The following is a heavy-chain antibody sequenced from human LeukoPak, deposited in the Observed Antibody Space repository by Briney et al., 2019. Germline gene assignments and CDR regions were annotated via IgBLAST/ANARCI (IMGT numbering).Heavy chain of an antibody. Sequence: GGSLRLSCAASGFRFSIYAMSWVRQAPGKSLEWVSGITGSGASIYYADSVKGRFTISRDNSKNTLYLQMNSLRVEDTAVYYCAKDLLQGDGYWDIDRWGQGTLVTVSS. CDR1: GFRFSIYA. D-gene: IGHD5-24*01. J-gene: IGHJ4*02. CDR3: AKDLLQGDGYWDIDR. CDR2: ITGSGASI. V-gene: IGHV3-23*01.